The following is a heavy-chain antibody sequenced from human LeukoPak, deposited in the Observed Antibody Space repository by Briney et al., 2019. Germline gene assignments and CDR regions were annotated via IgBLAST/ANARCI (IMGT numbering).Heavy chain of an antibody. CDR3: AMVGIQPGYYYYMDV. J-gene: IGHJ6*03. D-gene: IGHD5-18*01. CDR1: GGSFSGYY. CDR2: INHSGST. Sequence: SETLSLTCAVYGGSFSGYYWSWIRQPPGKGLEGIGEINHSGSTNYNPSLKSRVTISVDTSKNQFSLKLSSVTAADTAVYYCAMVGIQPGYYYYMDVWGKGTTVTVSS. V-gene: IGHV4-34*01.